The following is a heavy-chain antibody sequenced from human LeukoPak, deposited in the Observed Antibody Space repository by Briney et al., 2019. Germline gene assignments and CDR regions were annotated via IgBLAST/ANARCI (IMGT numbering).Heavy chain of an antibody. CDR3: ARVVAVAGTRANNWFDP. D-gene: IGHD6-19*01. J-gene: IGHJ5*02. V-gene: IGHV4-34*01. CDR2: INHSGST. Sequence: SETLSLTCAVYGGSFSGYYWSWIRQPPGKGLKWIGEINHSGSTNYNPSLKSRVTISVDTSKNQFSLKLSSVTAADTVVYYCARVVAVAGTRANNWFDPWGQGTLVTVSS. CDR1: GGSFSGYY.